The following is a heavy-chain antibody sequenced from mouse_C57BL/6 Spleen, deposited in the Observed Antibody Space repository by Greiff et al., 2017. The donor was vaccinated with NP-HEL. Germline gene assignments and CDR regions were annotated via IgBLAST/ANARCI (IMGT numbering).Heavy chain of an antibody. CDR3: ARELGRGYYAMDY. Sequence: QVQLQQSGAELARPGASVKMSCKASGYTFTSYTMHWVTQRPGQGLEWIGYINPSSGYTKYNQKFKDKATLTADKSSSTAYMQLSSLTSEDSAVYYCARELGRGYYAMDYWGQGTSVTVSS. J-gene: IGHJ4*01. CDR1: GYTFTSYT. V-gene: IGHV1-4*01. CDR2: INPSSGYT. D-gene: IGHD4-1*01.